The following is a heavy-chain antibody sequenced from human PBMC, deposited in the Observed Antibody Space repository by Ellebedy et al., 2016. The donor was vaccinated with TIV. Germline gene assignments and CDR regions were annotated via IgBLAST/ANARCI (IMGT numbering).Heavy chain of an antibody. Sequence: AASVKVSCKASGGTFSSYAISWVRQAPGQGLEWMGGIIPIFGTANYAQKFQGRVTITADESTSTAYMELSSLRSEDTAVYYCARDRLAYSSGWYWRGKAAFDIWGQGTMVTVSS. CDR2: IIPIFGTA. J-gene: IGHJ3*02. D-gene: IGHD6-19*01. CDR1: GGTFSSYA. V-gene: IGHV1-69*13. CDR3: ARDRLAYSSGWYWRGKAAFDI.